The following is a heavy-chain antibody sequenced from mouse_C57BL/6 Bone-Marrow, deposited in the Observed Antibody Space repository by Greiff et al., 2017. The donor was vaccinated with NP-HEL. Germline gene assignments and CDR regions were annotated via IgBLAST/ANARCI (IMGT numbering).Heavy chain of an antibody. CDR2: IYPRSGNT. D-gene: IGHD1-1*01. Sequence: VKLMESGAELARPGASVKLSCKASGYTFTSYGISWVKQRTGQGLEWIGEIYPRSGNTYYNEKFKGKATLTADKSSSTAYMELRSLTSEDSAVYFCARRGITTVVAPYYYAMDYWGQGTSVTVSS. CDR3: ARRGITTVVAPYYYAMDY. CDR1: GYTFTSYG. V-gene: IGHV1-81*01. J-gene: IGHJ4*01.